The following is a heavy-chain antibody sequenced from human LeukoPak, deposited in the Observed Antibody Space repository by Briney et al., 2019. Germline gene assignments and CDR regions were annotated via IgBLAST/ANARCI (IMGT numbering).Heavy chain of an antibody. J-gene: IGHJ4*02. V-gene: IGHV1-69*13. CDR2: IIPIFGTA. CDR3: ARSYYYDSSGYYSFDY. Sequence: SVKVSCKASGGTFSSYAISWVRQAPGQGLEWMGGIIPIFGTANYAQKFQGRVTITADESTSTAYMELSSLRSEDAAVYYCARSYYYDSSGYYSFDYWGQGTLVTVSS. D-gene: IGHD3-22*01. CDR1: GGTFSSYA.